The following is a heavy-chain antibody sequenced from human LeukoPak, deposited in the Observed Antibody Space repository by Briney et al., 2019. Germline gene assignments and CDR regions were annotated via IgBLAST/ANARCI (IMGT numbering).Heavy chain of an antibody. J-gene: IGHJ4*02. CDR3: ARDFGYSDSSGYYYVFLVGY. D-gene: IGHD3-22*01. Sequence: ASVKVSCKASGYTFTSYAMNWVRQAPGQGLEWMGIINPSGGSTSYAQKFQGRVTMTRDTSTSTVYMELSSLRSEDTAVYYCARDFGYSDSSGYYYVFLVGYWGQGTLVTVSS. V-gene: IGHV1-46*01. CDR1: GYTFTSYA. CDR2: INPSGGST.